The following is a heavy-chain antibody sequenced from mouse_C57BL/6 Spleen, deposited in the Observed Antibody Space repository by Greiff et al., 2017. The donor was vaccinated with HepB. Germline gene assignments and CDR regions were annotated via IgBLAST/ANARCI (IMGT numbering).Heavy chain of an antibody. D-gene: IGHD2-4*01. CDR3: AREGYDYDVAWFAY. V-gene: IGHV1-18*01. J-gene: IGHJ3*01. Sequence: VQLQQSGPELVKPGASVKIPCKASGYTFTDYNMDWVKQSHGKSLEWIGDINPNNGGTIYNQKFKGKATLTVDKSSSTAYMELRSLTSEDTAVYYCAREGYDYDVAWFAYWGQGTLVTVSA. CDR2: INPNNGGT. CDR1: GYTFTDYN.